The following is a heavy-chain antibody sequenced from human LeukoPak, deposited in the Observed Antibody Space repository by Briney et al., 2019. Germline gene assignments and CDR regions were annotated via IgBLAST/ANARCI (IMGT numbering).Heavy chain of an antibody. Sequence: SETLSLTCTVSGGSISSSSSYWGWIRQPPGKGLEWIGSIYYRGNTGYNPSLKSRVTISVDTSKNQFSLKLSTVTAADTAVYYCARASGDYFDSSGYWAWGQGTLVTVSS. D-gene: IGHD3-22*01. V-gene: IGHV4-39*07. J-gene: IGHJ4*02. CDR1: GGSISSSSSY. CDR3: ARASGDYFDSSGYWA. CDR2: IYYRGNT.